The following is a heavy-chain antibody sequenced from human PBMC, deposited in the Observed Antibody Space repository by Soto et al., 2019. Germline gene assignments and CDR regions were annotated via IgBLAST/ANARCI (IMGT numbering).Heavy chain of an antibody. CDR1: GYTFTSYG. J-gene: IGHJ4*02. Sequence: AASVKVSCKASGYTFTSYGISWVRQAPGQGLEWMGWISAYNGNTNYAQKLQGRVTMTTDTSTSTAYMELRSLRSDDTAVYYCARDLSPYYYDSSGYYPLVYDYWGQGTLVTVSS. CDR3: ARDLSPYYYDSSGYYPLVYDY. V-gene: IGHV1-18*01. D-gene: IGHD3-22*01. CDR2: ISAYNGNT.